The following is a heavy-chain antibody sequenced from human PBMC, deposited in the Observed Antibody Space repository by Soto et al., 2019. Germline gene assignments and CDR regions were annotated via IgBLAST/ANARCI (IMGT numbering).Heavy chain of an antibody. V-gene: IGHV4-31*03. J-gene: IGHJ5*02. CDR3: ATDRSRTANWIVP. CDR2: IYHTGKT. Sequence: SETLSLTCTVSGDAIYIGGYYWTWIRQHPGKGLEWIGYIYHTGKTYYNPSLESRGTMSVDTSKNQFSLKLASVTAADTAVYYCATDRSRTANWIVPWGQGTQVNVST. CDR1: GDAIYIGGYY. D-gene: IGHD2-21*02.